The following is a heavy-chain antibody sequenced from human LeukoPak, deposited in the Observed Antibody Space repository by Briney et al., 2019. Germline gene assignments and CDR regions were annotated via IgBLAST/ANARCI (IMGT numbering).Heavy chain of an antibody. V-gene: IGHV1-2*02. J-gene: IGHJ6*03. D-gene: IGHD6-13*01. CDR1: GYTFTGYY. CDR3: ASLSSPLQYYYYMDV. Sequence: ALVKVSCKASGYTFTGYYMHWVRQAPGQGLEWMGWINPNSGGTNYAQKFQGRVTMTRATSISTAYMELSRLRSDDTAVYYCASLSSPLQYYYYMDVWGKGTTVTVSS. CDR2: INPNSGGT.